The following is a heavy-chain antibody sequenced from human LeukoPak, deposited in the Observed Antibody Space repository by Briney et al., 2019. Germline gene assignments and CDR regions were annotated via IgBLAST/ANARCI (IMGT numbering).Heavy chain of an antibody. Sequence: GASVKVSCKASGYTFTSYDINWVRQATRQGLEWMGWMNPNSGNTGYAQKFQGRVTMTRNTSISTAYMELSSLRSEDTAVYYCARGIKQQLVRYYYYGMDVWGQGTTVTVSS. J-gene: IGHJ6*02. CDR2: MNPNSGNT. CDR3: ARGIKQQLVRYYYYGMDV. CDR1: GYTFTSYD. V-gene: IGHV1-8*01. D-gene: IGHD6-13*01.